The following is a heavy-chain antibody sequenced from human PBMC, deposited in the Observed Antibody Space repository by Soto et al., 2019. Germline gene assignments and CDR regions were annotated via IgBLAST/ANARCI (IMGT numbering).Heavy chain of an antibody. CDR1: GFTVSSNY. CDR2: IYSGGST. J-gene: IGHJ3*02. Sequence: GGSLRLSCAASGFTVSSNYMSWVRQAPGKGLEWVSVIYSGGSTYYADSVKGRFTISRDNSKNTLYLQMNSLRAEDTAVYYCARYIVATISTDLGTSDAFDIWGQGTMVTVSS. D-gene: IGHD5-12*01. V-gene: IGHV3-53*01. CDR3: ARYIVATISTDLGTSDAFDI.